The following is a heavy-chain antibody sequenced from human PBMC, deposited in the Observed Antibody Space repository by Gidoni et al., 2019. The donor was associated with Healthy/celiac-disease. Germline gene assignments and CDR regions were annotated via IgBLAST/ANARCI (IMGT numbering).Heavy chain of an antibody. V-gene: IGHV3-30*18. CDR2: ISYDGSNT. J-gene: IGHJ4*02. Sequence: QVQLVESGGGVVQPGRSLRLSCAASGFPCSSYGMHWVLQDPGNGLEVVAVISYDGSNTYYSDSVKGLFTISRDNSKNTLYLQMNSLRAEDTAVYYCAKVRQLWFPGWCFDYWGQGTLVTVSS. D-gene: IGHD5-18*01. CDR3: AKVRQLWFPGWCFDY. CDR1: GFPCSSYG.